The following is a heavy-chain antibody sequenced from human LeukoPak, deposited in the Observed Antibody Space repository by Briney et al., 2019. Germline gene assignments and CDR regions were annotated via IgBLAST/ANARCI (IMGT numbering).Heavy chain of an antibody. J-gene: IGHJ4*02. CDR1: GYTCTGNY. D-gene: IGHD5-24*01. CDR3: ARVRSGDGYTTH. V-gene: IGHV1-2*06. Sequence: ASVKLSCKASGYTCTGNYMNWVRKSPRQGLGWMVRGNPNSGGTNYAQKFQGRVTMTRDTSISTAYMELSRLRSDDTAVYYCARVRSGDGYTTHWGQGTLVTVSS. CDR2: GNPNSGGT.